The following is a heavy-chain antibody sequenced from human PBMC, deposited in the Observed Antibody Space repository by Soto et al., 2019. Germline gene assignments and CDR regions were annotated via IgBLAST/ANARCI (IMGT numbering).Heavy chain of an antibody. CDR3: ARKWFGETHKFDY. Sequence: SETLSLTCAVSGGSISSTSWWSWVRQPPGKGLEWIGKIHHDGSSNYNPSLKSRVTISVDKSKNQFSLKVSSVTAADTAVYYCARKWFGETHKFDYWGQGALVTVSS. D-gene: IGHD3-10*01. J-gene: IGHJ4*02. V-gene: IGHV4-4*02. CDR2: IHHDGSS. CDR1: GGSISSTSW.